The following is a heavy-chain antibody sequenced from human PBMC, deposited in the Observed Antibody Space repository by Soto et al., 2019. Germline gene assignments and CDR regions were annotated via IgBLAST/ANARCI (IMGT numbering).Heavy chain of an antibody. D-gene: IGHD6-13*01. Sequence: GASVKVSCKASGYTFTSYAMHWVRQAPGQRLEWMGWINAGNGNTKYSQKFQGRVTITRDTSASTAYMELSSLRSEDTAVYYCARAHRDLQKLVHYYYGMDAWGQGTTVTVSS. CDR1: GYTFTSYA. CDR3: ARAHRDLQKLVHYYYGMDA. J-gene: IGHJ6*02. V-gene: IGHV1-3*01. CDR2: INAGNGNT.